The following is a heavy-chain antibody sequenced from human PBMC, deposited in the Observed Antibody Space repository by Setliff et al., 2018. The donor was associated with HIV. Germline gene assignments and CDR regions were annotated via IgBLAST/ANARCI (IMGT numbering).Heavy chain of an antibody. CDR3: ARLRQLVLLRVDC. D-gene: IGHD6-6*01. J-gene: IGHJ4*02. CDR2: IYYSGST. Sequence: SETLSLTCTVSGGSISSSSYYWGWIRQPPGKGLEWIGSIYYSGSTYYNPSLKSRVTISVDTSKNQFSLKLSSVTAADTAVYYCARLRQLVLLRVDCWGQGTLVTSPQ. CDR1: GGSISSSSYY. V-gene: IGHV4-39*01.